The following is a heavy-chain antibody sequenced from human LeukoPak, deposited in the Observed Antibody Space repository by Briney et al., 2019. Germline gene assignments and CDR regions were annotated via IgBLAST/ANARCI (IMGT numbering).Heavy chain of an antibody. D-gene: IGHD2-15*01. CDR1: GGTFDSHA. CDR3: ADRFCSGGSCYSTLAEYFQY. Sequence: SVKVSCKASGGTFDSHAINWVRQAPGQGLEWMGGIMPISGTAKYAQKFQGRFTITADDSTSTAYMELTSLRSDDTAVYYCADRFCSGGSCYSTLAEYFQYWGQGTLVIVSS. CDR2: IMPISGTA. J-gene: IGHJ1*01. V-gene: IGHV1-69*13.